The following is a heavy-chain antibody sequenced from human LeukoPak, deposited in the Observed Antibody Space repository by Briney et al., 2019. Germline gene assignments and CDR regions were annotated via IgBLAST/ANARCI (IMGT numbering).Heavy chain of an antibody. V-gene: IGHV4-61*02. CDR1: GGSISSGGHY. J-gene: IGHJ4*02. CDR2: ISSTGST. CDR3: ARDRLRGYSGYDYGY. Sequence: SETLSLTCTVSGGSISSGGHYWSWIRQPAGKGLEYLGRISSTGSTNYNPSLRSRVTISADTSKNHFSLKLTSVTAADTAVYYCARDRLRGYSGYDYGYWGQGTLVTVSS. D-gene: IGHD5-12*01.